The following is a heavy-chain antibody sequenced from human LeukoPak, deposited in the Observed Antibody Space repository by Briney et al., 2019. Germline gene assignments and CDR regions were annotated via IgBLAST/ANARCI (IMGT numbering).Heavy chain of an antibody. V-gene: IGHV5-51*01. J-gene: IGHJ4*02. Sequence: GESLKISCKGSGYSFTSYWIGWVRQMPGKGLEWMGIIYHGDSDTRYSPSFQGQVTISADKSNSTAYLQWSSLKASDTAMYYCARRGSSGWYYFDYWGQGTLVTVSS. D-gene: IGHD6-19*01. CDR2: IYHGDSDT. CDR1: GYSFTSYW. CDR3: ARRGSSGWYYFDY.